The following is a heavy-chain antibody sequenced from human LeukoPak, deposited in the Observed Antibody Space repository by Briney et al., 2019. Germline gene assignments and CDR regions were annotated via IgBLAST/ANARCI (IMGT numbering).Heavy chain of an antibody. CDR1: GGSISSYY. D-gene: IGHD3-22*01. CDR3: ARENPDSSGYYYGDY. Sequence: SETLSLTCTVSGGSISSYYWSWIRQPPGKGLEWIGYIYYSGSTNYNPSLKSRVTISVDTFKNQFSLKLSSVTAADTAVYYCARENPDSSGYYYGDYWGQGTLVTVSS. V-gene: IGHV4-59*12. J-gene: IGHJ4*02. CDR2: IYYSGST.